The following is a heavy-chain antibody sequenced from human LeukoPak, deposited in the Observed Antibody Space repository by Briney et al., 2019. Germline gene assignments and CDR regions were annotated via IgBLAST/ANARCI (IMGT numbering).Heavy chain of an antibody. J-gene: IGHJ5*02. Sequence: GGSLRLSCAASGFTFSDYYMSWIRQAPGKGLEWVSYTSSSGSTIYYADSVKGRFTISRDNAKNSLYPQMNSLRAEDTAVYYCARGPSGLQKTFDPWGQGTLVTVSS. D-gene: IGHD4-4*01. CDR3: ARGPSGLQKTFDP. CDR2: TSSSGSTI. V-gene: IGHV3-11*01. CDR1: GFTFSDYY.